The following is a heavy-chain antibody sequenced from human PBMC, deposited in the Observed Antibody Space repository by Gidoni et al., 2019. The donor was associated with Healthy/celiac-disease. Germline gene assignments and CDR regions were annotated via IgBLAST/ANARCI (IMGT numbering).Heavy chain of an antibody. V-gene: IGHV4-4*07. CDR3: ARDRQYSSCWEDYFDY. J-gene: IGHJ4*02. Sequence: QVQLQESGPGLVKPSETQSLTCTVSGGSISSYYWSWIRQPAGKGLEWIGRICTSGSTNYNPSLKSRVTMSVDTSKNQFSLKLSSVTAADTAVYYCARDRQYSSCWEDYFDYWGQGTLVTVSS. CDR2: ICTSGST. D-gene: IGHD6-19*01. CDR1: GGSISSYY.